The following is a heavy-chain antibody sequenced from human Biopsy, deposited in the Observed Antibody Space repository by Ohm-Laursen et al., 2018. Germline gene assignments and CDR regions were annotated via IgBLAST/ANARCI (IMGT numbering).Heavy chain of an antibody. J-gene: IGHJ3*02. V-gene: IGHV3-30*18. CDR2: TSFDGSNK. D-gene: IGHD6-19*01. CDR1: GFGFYA. Sequence: SLRLSCAASGFGFYAMHWVRQPPGKGLEWLAVTSFDGSNKFYAESVRGRFTISRDRSRDTLYLQMNRLTNEDTALYYCAKGGGQWLGGAFDIWGHGTMVIVAS. CDR3: AKGGGQWLGGAFDI.